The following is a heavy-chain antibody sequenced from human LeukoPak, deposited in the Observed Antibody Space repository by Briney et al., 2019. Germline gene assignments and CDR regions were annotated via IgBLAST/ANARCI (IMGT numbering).Heavy chain of an antibody. CDR1: GFTFRSYW. D-gene: IGHD3-3*01. J-gene: IGHJ4*02. CDR3: ARDLWGDFWSGGPKFDY. Sequence: GGSLRLSCAASGFTFRSYWMSWVRQAPGKGLEWVANIKQDGSENYYVDSVKGRFTISRDNAKNSLYLQMNSLRAEDTAVYYCARDLWGDFWSGGPKFDYWGQGTLVTVSS. V-gene: IGHV3-7*01. CDR2: IKQDGSEN.